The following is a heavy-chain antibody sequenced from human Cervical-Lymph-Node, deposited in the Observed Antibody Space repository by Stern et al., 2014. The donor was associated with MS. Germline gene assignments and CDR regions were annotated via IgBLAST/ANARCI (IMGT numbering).Heavy chain of an antibody. V-gene: IGHV1-2*06. CDR2: IHPRSGGT. CDR3: VMLDILTGYYTSDY. D-gene: IGHD3-9*01. CDR1: GYTFTDYY. Sequence: QAQLVESGAEVKKPGASVKVSCKASGYTFTDYYIHWVRQAPGQGLEWMGRIHPRSGGTNYAQKFQGRVTMTRDTSISTAYMELNSLRSDDTAVFYCVMLDILTGYYTSDYWGQGSLVTVSS. J-gene: IGHJ4*02.